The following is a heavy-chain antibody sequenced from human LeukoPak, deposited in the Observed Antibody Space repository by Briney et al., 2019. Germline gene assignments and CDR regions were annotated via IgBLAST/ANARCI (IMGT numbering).Heavy chain of an antibody. V-gene: IGHV3-21*01. D-gene: IGHD4-17*01. Sequence: GGSLRLSCAASGFTFSSYSMNWVRQAPGKGLEWVSSISSSSSYIYYADSVKGRFTISRDNAKNSLYLQMNSLRAEDTAAYYCARSTVTEFKAGYYYYMDVWGKGTTVTVSS. CDR1: GFTFSSYS. CDR3: ARSTVTEFKAGYYYYMDV. J-gene: IGHJ6*03. CDR2: ISSSSSYI.